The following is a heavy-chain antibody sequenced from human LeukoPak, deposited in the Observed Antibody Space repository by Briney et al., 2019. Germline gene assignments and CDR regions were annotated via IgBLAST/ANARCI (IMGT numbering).Heavy chain of an antibody. CDR1: GGTFSSYA. V-gene: IGHV1-69*06. D-gene: IGHD1-26*01. CDR3: ARGTVGAAYDY. J-gene: IGHJ4*02. Sequence: GASVKVSCKASGGTFSSYAISWVRQAPGQGLEWVGGIIPIFGTANYAQKFQGRVTITADKSTSTAYMELSSLRSEDTAVYYCARGTVGAAYDYWGQGTLVTVSS. CDR2: IIPIFGTA.